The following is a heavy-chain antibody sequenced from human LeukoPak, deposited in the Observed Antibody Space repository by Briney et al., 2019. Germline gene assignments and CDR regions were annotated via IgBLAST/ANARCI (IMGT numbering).Heavy chain of an antibody. Sequence: PGRSLRLSCAASGFTFSRYGMHWVRQAPGKGLEWVAVLSYDGRYKYYADSVKGRLTISRDNSKNTLYLQVNSLKTEDTAVYYCTTGGTVTFDYWGQGTLVTVSS. CDR3: TTGGTVTFDY. V-gene: IGHV3-33*01. CDR1: GFTFSRYG. D-gene: IGHD4-17*01. CDR2: LSYDGRYK. J-gene: IGHJ4*02.